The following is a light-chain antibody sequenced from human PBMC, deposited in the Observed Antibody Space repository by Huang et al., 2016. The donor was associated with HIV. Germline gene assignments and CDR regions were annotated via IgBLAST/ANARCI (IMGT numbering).Light chain of an antibody. J-gene: IGKJ2*01. V-gene: IGKV1-5*03. CDR1: QSISRW. CDR2: EAS. CDR3: QQYNLYSFT. Sequence: IQLTQSPSTLSASLGDRVTITCRASQSISRWLAWDQQKPGKAPQLLIYEASSLASGVPSRCSGSGSETEFTLTISTLQPDDSATYYCQQYNLYSFTFGQGTKLEIK.